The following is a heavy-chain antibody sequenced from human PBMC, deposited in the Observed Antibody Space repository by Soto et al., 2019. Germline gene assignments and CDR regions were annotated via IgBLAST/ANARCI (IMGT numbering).Heavy chain of an antibody. CDR3: AREPSKNGYSGKWFEFDY. Sequence: ASVKVSCKTSGYTFTDYYLHWVRQAPGQGLEWMGWVNSKSGGTNYAQKFQGRVSMTRDTSLNTAYMDLNSLSSDDTAVYYCAREPSKNGYSGKWFEFDYWGLGTLVTVSS. V-gene: IGHV1-2*02. CDR1: GYTFTDYY. CDR2: VNSKSGGT. J-gene: IGHJ4*02. D-gene: IGHD1-26*01.